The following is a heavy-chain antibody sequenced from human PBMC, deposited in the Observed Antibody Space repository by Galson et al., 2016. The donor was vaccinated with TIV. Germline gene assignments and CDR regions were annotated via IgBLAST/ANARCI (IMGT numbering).Heavy chain of an antibody. CDR3: VRDGPEGYNDLDY. V-gene: IGHV3-30-3*01. CDR2: VSNDGSQT. CDR1: GFAFSSYS. D-gene: IGHD5-24*01. J-gene: IGHJ4*02. Sequence: LRLSCAASGFAFSSYSLHWVRQAPGTGPESVAVVSNDGSQTYYANSVRGRFTISRDNFMSTVFLQMNSLRAEDAAVYYCVRDGPEGYNDLDYWGLGTLVTVSS.